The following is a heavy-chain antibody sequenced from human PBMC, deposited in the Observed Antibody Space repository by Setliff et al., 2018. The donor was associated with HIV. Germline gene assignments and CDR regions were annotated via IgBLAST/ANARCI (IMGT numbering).Heavy chain of an antibody. D-gene: IGHD3-16*01. CDR2: INHTGST. Sequence: PSETLSLTCAVYGGSFSGYSWSWIRQPPGKGLEWIGEINHTGSTNYNPSLKSRVTISRDTSKNQFSLKLTSVTAADTAIYFCVRNSGWALGSWGQGILVTVSS. CDR3: VRNSGWALGS. J-gene: IGHJ4*02. CDR1: GGSFSGYS. V-gene: IGHV4-34*01.